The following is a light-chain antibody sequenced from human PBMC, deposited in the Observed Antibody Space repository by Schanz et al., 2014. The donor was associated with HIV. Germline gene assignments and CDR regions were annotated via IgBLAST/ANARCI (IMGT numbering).Light chain of an antibody. CDR3: CSFAGSYNWV. V-gene: IGLV2-11*01. CDR2: DVS. J-gene: IGLJ3*02. Sequence: QSALTQPRSVSGSPGQSVTISCTGTSGDVGGYKYVSWYQQFPHKAPKLILYDVSKRPSGVPDRFSGSKAGNTASLTISGLQAEDEADYFCCSFAGSYNWVFGGGTKLTVL. CDR1: SGDVGGYKY.